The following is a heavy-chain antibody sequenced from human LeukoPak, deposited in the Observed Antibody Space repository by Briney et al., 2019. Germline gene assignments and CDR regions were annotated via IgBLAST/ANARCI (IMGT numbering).Heavy chain of an antibody. J-gene: IGHJ6*02. Sequence: PGGSLRLSCAGSGFTFSSYAMSWVRQAPGKGLEWVSTISGSGGAGTYYADSVKGRFTVSRDNSRNTLYLPMNSLRAEDTAVYYCVKDRGGSPFYGMDVWGQGNPGHRLL. CDR2: ISGSGGAGT. D-gene: IGHD1-26*01. V-gene: IGHV3-23*01. CDR3: VKDRGGSPFYGMDV. CDR1: GFTFSSYA.